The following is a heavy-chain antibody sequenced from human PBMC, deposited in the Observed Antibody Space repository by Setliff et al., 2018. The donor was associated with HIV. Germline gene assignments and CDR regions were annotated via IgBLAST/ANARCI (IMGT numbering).Heavy chain of an antibody. Sequence: KVSCQASGYTFTAYYMHWVRQAPGQGLEWMGRINPNSGGTNYAQKFQGRVTMTRDTSISTAYMELSRLRSDDTAVYYCASKVYCTNGVCLDAFDIWGQGTMVTVSS. CDR1: GYTFTAYY. V-gene: IGHV1-2*06. D-gene: IGHD2-8*01. J-gene: IGHJ3*02. CDR2: INPNSGGT. CDR3: ASKVYCTNGVCLDAFDI.